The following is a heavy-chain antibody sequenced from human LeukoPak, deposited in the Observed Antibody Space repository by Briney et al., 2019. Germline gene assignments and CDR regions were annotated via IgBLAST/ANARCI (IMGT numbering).Heavy chain of an antibody. V-gene: IGHV1-2*02. CDR2: INPDNGKA. D-gene: IGHD1-1*01. J-gene: IGHJ3*01. CDR1: GYNFNSYY. CDR3: ARNETGVSVVDAFDV. Sequence: ASVTVTCKASGYNFNSYYIHWVRQAPAQGVTGMGWINPDNGKAKYAPRFEGRVTMTWDTCINTTYVELSRLGSDDTDVYYCARNETGVSVVDAFDVWGQGTVVTVSS.